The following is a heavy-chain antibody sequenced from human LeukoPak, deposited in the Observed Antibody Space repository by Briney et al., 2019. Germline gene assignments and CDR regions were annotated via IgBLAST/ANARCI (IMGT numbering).Heavy chain of an antibody. V-gene: IGHV3-30*18. CDR2: ISFDGSIT. CDR1: GFSFSYYG. CDR3: ANLDDY. Sequence: GGSLRLSCAASGFSFSYYGMHWVRQAPGKGLEWVSFISFDGSITYNADSVKGRLTISRDNSKNTLYLQMNSLRAEDTAVYYCANLDDYWDQGTLVTVSS. J-gene: IGHJ4*02.